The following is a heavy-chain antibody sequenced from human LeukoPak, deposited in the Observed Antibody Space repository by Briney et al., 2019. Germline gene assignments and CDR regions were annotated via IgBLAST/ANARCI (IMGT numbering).Heavy chain of an antibody. J-gene: IGHJ5*02. V-gene: IGHV3-48*03. D-gene: IGHD4-17*01. CDR3: SNLATVTYNLDL. CDR2: ISSSGSTI. CDR1: GFTFSSYE. Sequence: GGSLRLSCAASGFTFSSYEMNWVRQAPGKGLEWVSYISSSGSTIYYADSVKGRFTISSDNAKNTLYLQMDILRADDTAIYYCSNLATVTYNLDLWGQGTLVTVSS.